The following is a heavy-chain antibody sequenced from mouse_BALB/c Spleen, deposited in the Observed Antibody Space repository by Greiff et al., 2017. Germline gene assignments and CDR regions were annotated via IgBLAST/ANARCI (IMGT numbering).Heavy chain of an antibody. CDR1: GFSLTSYG. J-gene: IGHJ4*01. Sequence: QVQLQQSGPGLVQPSQSLSITCTVSGFSLTSYGVHWVRQSPGKGLEWLGVIWSDGSTDYNAAFISRLSISKDNSKSQVFFKMNSLQANDTAIYYCARNPGTGAMDYWGQGTSVTVSS. CDR3: ARNPGTGAMDY. CDR2: IWSDGST. D-gene: IGHD4-1*01. V-gene: IGHV2-2*02.